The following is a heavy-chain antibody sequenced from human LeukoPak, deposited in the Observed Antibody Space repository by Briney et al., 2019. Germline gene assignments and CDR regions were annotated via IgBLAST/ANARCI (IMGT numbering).Heavy chain of an antibody. CDR3: ARYASGGRWYLDY. D-gene: IGHD2-15*01. CDR1: GFSFTGFFTGYY. V-gene: IGHV1-2*04. Sequence: ASVKVSCKASGFSFTGFFTGYYMHWVRQAPGQGLEWLGWINTHSGRTDYAQKFQGWVTMTRDTSINTAYLELMRLRSDDTAVYYCARYASGGRWYLDYSSPGTLVTVSS. CDR2: INTHSGRT. J-gene: IGHJ4*02.